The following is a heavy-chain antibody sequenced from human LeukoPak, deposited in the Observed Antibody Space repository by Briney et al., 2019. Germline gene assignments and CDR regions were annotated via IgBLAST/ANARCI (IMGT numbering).Heavy chain of an antibody. J-gene: IGHJ4*02. Sequence: GGSLRLSCAASGFTVSSNYMSWVRQAPGKGLEWVSVIYSGGSTYYADSVKGRFTISRDNSKNTLYLQMNSLRAEDTAVYYCARGMVRGFLPFDYWGQGTLVTVSS. V-gene: IGHV3-53*01. CDR3: ARGMVRGFLPFDY. D-gene: IGHD3-10*01. CDR1: GFTVSSNY. CDR2: IYSGGST.